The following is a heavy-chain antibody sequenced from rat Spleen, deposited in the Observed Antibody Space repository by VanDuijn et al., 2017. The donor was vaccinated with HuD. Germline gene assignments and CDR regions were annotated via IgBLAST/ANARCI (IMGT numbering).Heavy chain of an antibody. CDR2: ITNAAGKV. J-gene: IGHJ2*01. D-gene: IGHD2-5*01. CDR3: TRGGYFRY. CDR1: GITFSNYN. Sequence: EVQLVESDGGLVQPGRSLKLSCAASGITFSNYNMTWVRQAPTKGLEWVASITNAAGKVYYPDSVKGRFTISRDTAQNTLYLQMNSPRSEDTATYYSTRGGYFRYWGQGVMVTVSS. V-gene: IGHV5-25*01.